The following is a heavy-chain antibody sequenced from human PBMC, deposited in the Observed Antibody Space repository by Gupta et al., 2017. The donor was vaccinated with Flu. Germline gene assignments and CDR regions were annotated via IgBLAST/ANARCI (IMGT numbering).Heavy chain of an antibody. V-gene: IGHV3-15*01. CDR1: GFTPSNAW. Sequence: EVQLVESGGGLVKPGGSFRLPCAASGFTPSNAWMSWVRHAPGKGLEWVGRIKSKTDGGTTDYAAPVKGRFTISRDDSKNTLYLQMNSLKTEDTAVYYCTTDHDSSGYYYIDYWGQGTLVTGAS. D-gene: IGHD3-22*01. CDR3: TTDHDSSGYYYIDY. J-gene: IGHJ4*02. CDR2: IKSKTDGGTT.